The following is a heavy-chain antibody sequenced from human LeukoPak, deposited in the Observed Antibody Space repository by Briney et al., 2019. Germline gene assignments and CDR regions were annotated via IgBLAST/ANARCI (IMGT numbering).Heavy chain of an antibody. V-gene: IGHV3-23*01. D-gene: IGHD1-1*01. CDR2: ISGSGSST. CDR1: GLSFSSNA. Sequence: PGGSLRLSCAVSGLSFSSNAMSWVRQAPGKGLEWVSTISGSGSSTNYVDSVKGRFTISRDNSKNTLYLQMNSLRAEDTAKYYCAKLTGECNPEATGCWGQGVLVTVSS. CDR3: AKLTGECNPEATGC. J-gene: IGHJ4*02.